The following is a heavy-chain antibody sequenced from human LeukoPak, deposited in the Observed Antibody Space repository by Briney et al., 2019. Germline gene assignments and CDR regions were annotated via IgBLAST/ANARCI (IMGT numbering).Heavy chain of an antibody. Sequence: SETLSLTCTVSGGSISSGGCYWSWIRQHPGKGLEWIGYIYYSGSTYYNPSLKSRVTISVDTSKNQFSLKLSSVTAADTAVYYCAREIGIQNSNWFDPWGQGTLVTVSP. CDR1: GGSISSGGCY. D-gene: IGHD2-21*01. CDR2: IYYSGST. J-gene: IGHJ5*02. V-gene: IGHV4-31*03. CDR3: AREIGIQNSNWFDP.